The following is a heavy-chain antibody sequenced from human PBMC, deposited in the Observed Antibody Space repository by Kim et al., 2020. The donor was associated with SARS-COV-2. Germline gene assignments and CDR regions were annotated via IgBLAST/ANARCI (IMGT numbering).Heavy chain of an antibody. CDR1: GGSFNGYY. J-gene: IGHJ6*03. CDR2: INHSGST. CDR3: ARGGRYCSGTSCAAGHYSYYMDV. Sequence: SEALSLTCAVYGGSFNGYYWSWIRQPPGKGLEWIGEINHSGSTNYNPSLKSRVTISVDTSKNQLSLKLTSVTATDTAVYYCARGGRYCSGTSCAAGHYSYYMDVWGKGTTVTVSS. D-gene: IGHD2-2*01. V-gene: IGHV4-34*01.